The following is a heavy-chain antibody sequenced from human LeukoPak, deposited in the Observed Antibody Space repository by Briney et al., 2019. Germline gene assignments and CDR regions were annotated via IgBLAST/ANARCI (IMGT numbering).Heavy chain of an antibody. CDR2: IYYSGSA. CDR1: GGSINTYF. Sequence: SETLSLTCTVSGGSINTYFWSWIRQPPGKVLEWIGYIYYSGSATYNPSLKSRVTISVDTSKNQFSLKLSSVTAADTGLYYCARGLNSGSYAPFNYWGQGTLVTVSS. V-gene: IGHV4-59*01. J-gene: IGHJ4*02. CDR3: ARGLNSGSYAPFNY. D-gene: IGHD3-16*01.